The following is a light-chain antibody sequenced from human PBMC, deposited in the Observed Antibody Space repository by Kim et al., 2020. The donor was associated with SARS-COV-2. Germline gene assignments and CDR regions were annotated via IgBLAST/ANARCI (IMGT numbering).Light chain of an antibody. CDR3: QSYDSSLRHVV. CDR2: GNS. Sequence: QRVTISCTGSSSNIGAGYDVHWYQQLPGTAPKLLIYGNSNRPSGVPDRFSGSKSGTSASLAITGLQAEDEADYYCQSYDSSLRHVVFGGGTQLTVL. V-gene: IGLV1-40*01. CDR1: SSNIGAGYD. J-gene: IGLJ2*01.